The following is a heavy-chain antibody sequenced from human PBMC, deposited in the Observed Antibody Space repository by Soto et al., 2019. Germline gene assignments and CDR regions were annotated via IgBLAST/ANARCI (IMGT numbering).Heavy chain of an antibody. D-gene: IGHD6-25*01. CDR3: TTLSSAVSYSAFDI. CDR1: GFSFSNYW. CDR2: VTPDGRST. Sequence: EVQLVESGGGLVQPGGSLGPSGAASGFSFSNYWVHWVGPPPGKGLVWASRVTPDGRSTSYADSVKGRFTVSRDNAKNTVSLEMNSLRVEDTAVYYCTTLSSAVSYSAFDIWGQGTVIIVSS. J-gene: IGHJ3*02. V-gene: IGHV3-74*01.